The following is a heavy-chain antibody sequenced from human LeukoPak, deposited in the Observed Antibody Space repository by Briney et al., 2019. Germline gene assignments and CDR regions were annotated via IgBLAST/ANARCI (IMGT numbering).Heavy chain of an antibody. D-gene: IGHD3-22*01. CDR3: ARDLLYYYDSSGYLDY. CDR2: VWYDGSNK. J-gene: IGHJ4*02. Sequence: PGGSLRLSCAASGFTFSSYGMHGVRQAPGKGLEWGAVVWYDGSNKYYADSVKGRFTISRENAKTSLYLQMNSLRAEDTAVYYCARDLLYYYDSSGYLDYWGQGPLVTVSS. CDR1: GFTFSSYG. V-gene: IGHV3-33*01.